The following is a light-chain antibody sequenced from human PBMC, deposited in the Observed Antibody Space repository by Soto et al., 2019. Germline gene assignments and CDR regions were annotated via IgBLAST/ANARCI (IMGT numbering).Light chain of an antibody. J-gene: IGKJ1*01. Sequence: DIQMTQSPSTLSASVGDRVTITCRASQSISSWLAWYQQKPGKAPKLLIHKASSLASGVPSRFSGGGSGTEFTLTISSLQPDDFATYYCQQYNSYSWTFGQGTKVEIK. V-gene: IGKV1-5*03. CDR2: KAS. CDR3: QQYNSYSWT. CDR1: QSISSW.